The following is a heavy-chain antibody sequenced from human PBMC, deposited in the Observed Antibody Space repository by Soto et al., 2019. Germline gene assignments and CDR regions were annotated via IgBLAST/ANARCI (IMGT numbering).Heavy chain of an antibody. V-gene: IGHV3-30*03. D-gene: IGHD6-13*01. Sequence: GGSLRLSCAASGFTFSSYGMHWVRQAPGKGLEWVAVISYDGSNKYYADSVKGRFTISRDNSKNTLYLQMNSLRAEDTAVYYCARDMLLVPPYYYYGMDVWGQGTTVTVSS. CDR2: ISYDGSNK. CDR1: GFTFSSYG. CDR3: ARDMLLVPPYYYYGMDV. J-gene: IGHJ6*02.